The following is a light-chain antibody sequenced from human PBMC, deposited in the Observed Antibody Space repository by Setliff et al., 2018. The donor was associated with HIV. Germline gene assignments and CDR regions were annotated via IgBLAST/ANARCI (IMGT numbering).Light chain of an antibody. CDR1: SSDVGGYNY. Sequence: QSALTQPASVSGSPGQSITTACTGTSSDVGGYNYVSWYQQHPGKAPKLMISDVSNGPSGVSNRFSGSKSGNTASLTISGLQAEDEADYYCSSYTSITPLYVFGTGTKVTVL. J-gene: IGLJ1*01. V-gene: IGLV2-14*03. CDR2: DVS. CDR3: SSYTSITPLYV.